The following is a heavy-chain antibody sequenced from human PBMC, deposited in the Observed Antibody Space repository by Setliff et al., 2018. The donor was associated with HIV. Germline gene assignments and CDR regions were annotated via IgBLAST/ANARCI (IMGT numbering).Heavy chain of an antibody. D-gene: IGHD1-26*01. CDR2: IYYSGST. V-gene: IGHV4-39*01. CDR3: ARPVEMANREFDY. CDR1: GGSISDSRYY. Sequence: PSETLSLTCTVSGGSISDSRYYWGWIRQPPGKGLEWIGNIYYSGSTYYNPSLKSRVTISVDTSKNQFSLKLSSVTAADPAVYYCARPVEMANREFDYWGQGTLVTVSS. J-gene: IGHJ4*02.